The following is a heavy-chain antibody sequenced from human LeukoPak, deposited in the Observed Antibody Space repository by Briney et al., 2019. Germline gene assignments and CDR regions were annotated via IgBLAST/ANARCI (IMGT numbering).Heavy chain of an antibody. CDR1: GGSFSGYY. D-gene: IGHD3-3*01. Sequence: SETLSLTCAVYGGSFSGYYWSWIRQPPGKGLEWIGEINHSGSTNYNPSLKSRVTISVDTSKNQFSLKLSSVTAADTAVYHCARGRYLRNFDYWGQGTLVTVSS. V-gene: IGHV4-34*01. CDR2: INHSGST. J-gene: IGHJ4*02. CDR3: ARGRYLRNFDY.